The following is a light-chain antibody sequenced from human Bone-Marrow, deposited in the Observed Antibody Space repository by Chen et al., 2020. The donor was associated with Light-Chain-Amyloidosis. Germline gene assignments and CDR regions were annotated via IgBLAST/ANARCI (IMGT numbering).Light chain of an antibody. V-gene: IGLV2-14*01. CDR1: SSDVGGDNH. CDR3: SSYQITSTRV. J-gene: IGLJ1*01. Sequence: QCALTPPASVSGSPGQSFTISFTGTSSDVGGDNHVSWYHPHPDKAPKLMIYEVTPRPSWVPDRFSGYKSDNTASLTISGLKTEDEADYYCSSYQITSTRVFGSGTRVTVL. CDR2: EVT.